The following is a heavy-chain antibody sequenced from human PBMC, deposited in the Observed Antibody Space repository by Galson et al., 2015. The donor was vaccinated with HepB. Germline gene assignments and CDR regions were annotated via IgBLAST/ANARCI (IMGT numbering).Heavy chain of an antibody. CDR1: GFTFSSYG. CDR3: AASGYSYGPAED. V-gene: IGHV3-30*03. D-gene: IGHD5-18*01. Sequence: SLRLSCAASGFTFSSYGMHWVRQAPGKGLEWVAVISYDGSNKYYADSVKGRFTISRDNSKNTLYLQMNSLRAENTAVYYCAASGYSYGPAEDWGQGTLVTVSS. J-gene: IGHJ4*02. CDR2: ISYDGSNK.